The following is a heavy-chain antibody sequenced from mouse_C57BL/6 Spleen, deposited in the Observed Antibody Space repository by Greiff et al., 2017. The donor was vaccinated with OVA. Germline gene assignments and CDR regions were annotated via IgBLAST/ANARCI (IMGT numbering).Heavy chain of an antibody. Sequence: EVQVVESGPGLVKPSQSLSLTCSVTGYSITSGYYWNWIRQFPGNKLEWMGYISYDGSNNYNPSLKNRISITRDTSKNQFFLKLNSVTTEDTATYYCASFYDGYYVRAYWGQGTLVTVSA. V-gene: IGHV3-6*01. CDR2: ISYDGSN. CDR3: ASFYDGYYVRAY. CDR1: GYSITSGYY. J-gene: IGHJ3*01. D-gene: IGHD2-3*01.